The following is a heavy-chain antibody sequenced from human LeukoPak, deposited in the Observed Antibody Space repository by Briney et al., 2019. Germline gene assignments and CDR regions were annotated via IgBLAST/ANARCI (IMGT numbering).Heavy chain of an antibody. CDR3: ARGGLPGIAVAGPDY. CDR2: IGTAGDT. Sequence: GGPLRLSCTASGLTLSRYDMHWLRHATEKALEGVSAIGTAGDTYYPGPVKGRFTIPRENAKNSLSPKINSLSPGDTGVFHCARGGLPGIAVAGPDYWGQGTGVTVSA. V-gene: IGHV3-13*01. J-gene: IGHJ4*02. CDR1: GLTLSRYD. D-gene: IGHD6-19*01.